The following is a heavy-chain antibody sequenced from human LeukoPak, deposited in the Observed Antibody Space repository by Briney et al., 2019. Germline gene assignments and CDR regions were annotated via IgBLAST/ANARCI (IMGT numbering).Heavy chain of an antibody. CDR3: AKDTNEYRNFDS. V-gene: IGHV3-23*01. D-gene: IGHD3-16*02. CDR2: ISGSGGST. J-gene: IGHJ4*02. CDR1: GFTFRSYA. Sequence: GGSLRLSCAASGFTFRSYAMNWVRQAPGKALEWVSAISGSGGSTYYADSVTGRFTISRDNSKNTLYLQMNSLRVEDTSIYYCAKDTNEYRNFDSWGQGTLVTVSS.